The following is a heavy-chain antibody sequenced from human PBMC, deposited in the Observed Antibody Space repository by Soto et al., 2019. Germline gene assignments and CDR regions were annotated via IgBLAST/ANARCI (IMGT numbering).Heavy chain of an antibody. V-gene: IGHV3-30*18. Sequence: GGSLRLSCAASGFTFSSYGMHWVRQAPGKGLEWVAVISYDGSNKYYADSVKGRFTISRDNSKNTLYLQMNSLRAEDTAVYYCAKVNRELLVPAANYYYYGMDVWGQGTTVTVSS. CDR3: AKVNRELLVPAANYYYYGMDV. D-gene: IGHD2-2*01. J-gene: IGHJ6*02. CDR1: GFTFSSYG. CDR2: ISYDGSNK.